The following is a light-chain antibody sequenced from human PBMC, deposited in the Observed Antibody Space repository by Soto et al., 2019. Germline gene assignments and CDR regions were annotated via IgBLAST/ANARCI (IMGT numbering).Light chain of an antibody. Sequence: DIVMTQSPDFLAVSLGERATINCKSSQSILHSPNNNDALTWYQQKPGQPPKLLINWASTRESGVPDRFSGAASGTDFSLTISSLQTEDVAVYYCQQFYTTPTFGQGTRGEIK. J-gene: IGKJ1*01. V-gene: IGKV4-1*01. CDR1: QSILHSPNNNDA. CDR3: QQFYTTPT. CDR2: WAS.